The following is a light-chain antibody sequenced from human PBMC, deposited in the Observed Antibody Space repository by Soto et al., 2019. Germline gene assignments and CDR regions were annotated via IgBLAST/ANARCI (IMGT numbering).Light chain of an antibody. CDR3: SSYTSGTTPLV. CDR2: EVS. J-gene: IGLJ1*01. V-gene: IGLV2-14*01. CDR1: SGDLGGYIY. Sequence: QSVLTQPASVSGSPGQSITISCTGTSGDLGGYIYVSWYQQHPGKAPKLMIYEVSYRPSGVSNRFSGSKSGNTASLTISGLQAEDEADYYCSSYTSGTTPLVFGTGTKVTVL.